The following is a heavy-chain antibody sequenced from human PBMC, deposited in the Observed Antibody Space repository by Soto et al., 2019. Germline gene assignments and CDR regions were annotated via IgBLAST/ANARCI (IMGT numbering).Heavy chain of an antibody. D-gene: IGHD3-22*01. V-gene: IGHV4-59*11. CDR3: ARDRYFYDSRGYYRTLDS. CDR1: GDSFRNHY. CDR2: IFHSGIT. Sequence: SETLSLTSTISGDSFRNHYWTWIRQSPGKGLEWIGYIFHSGITDYNPSVKSRVTISIDKSRNLFSLNLTSVTAADTAVYYCARDRYFYDSRGYYRTLDSWGQGTLVTVSS. J-gene: IGHJ5*01.